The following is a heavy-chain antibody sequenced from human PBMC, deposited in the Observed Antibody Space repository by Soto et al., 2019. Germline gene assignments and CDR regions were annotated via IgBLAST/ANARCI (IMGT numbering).Heavy chain of an antibody. Sequence: SETLSLTCTVSGGSISSYYWSWIRQPPGKGLEWIGYIYYSGSTNYNPSLKSRVTISVDTSKNQFSLKLSSVTAADTAVYYCARVGQWLGLYYFDYWGQGTLVTVSS. D-gene: IGHD6-19*01. CDR3: ARVGQWLGLYYFDY. CDR1: GGSISSYY. V-gene: IGHV4-59*01. J-gene: IGHJ4*02. CDR2: IYYSGST.